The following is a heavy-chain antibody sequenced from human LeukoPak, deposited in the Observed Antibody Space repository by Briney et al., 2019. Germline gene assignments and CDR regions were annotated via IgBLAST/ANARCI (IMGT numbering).Heavy chain of an antibody. V-gene: IGHV4-34*01. CDR2: IYYSGST. D-gene: IGHD2-2*01. J-gene: IGHJ4*02. Sequence: SETLSLTCAVYGGTFSGYYWTWIRQPPGKGLEWIGSIYYSGSTYYNPSLKSRVTISVDTSKNQFSLKLSSVTAADTAVYYCARLGGGEYHHSPKIDYWGQGTLVTVSS. CDR3: ARLGGGEYHHSPKIDY. CDR1: GGTFSGYY.